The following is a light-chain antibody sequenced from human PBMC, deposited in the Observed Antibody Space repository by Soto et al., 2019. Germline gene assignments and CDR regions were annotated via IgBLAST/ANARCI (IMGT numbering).Light chain of an antibody. CDR3: SSYTTSRTLG. J-gene: IGLJ1*01. V-gene: IGLV2-14*01. CDR1: SSDVGGYNY. Sequence: QSALTQPASVSGSPGQSITISCTGTSSDVGGYNYVSWYQQHPGRAPKLVIYEVSNRPSGVSNRFSGSKSGNTASLTISGLQAEDESDYYCSSYTTSRTLGFGTATKLTVL. CDR2: EVS.